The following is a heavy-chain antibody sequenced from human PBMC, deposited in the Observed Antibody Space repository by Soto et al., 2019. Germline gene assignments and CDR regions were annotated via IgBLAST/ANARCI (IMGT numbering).Heavy chain of an antibody. Sequence: GGSLRLSCVASGFAFRNYGMHWVRQAPGKGLEWVAVIWFDGGNKYYADSVEGRFTVSRDNSKDILYLQMNSLRVEDTAVYYCARDINHHSGNYNPPLDPWGQGTVVTVSS. CDR2: IWFDGGNK. J-gene: IGHJ5*02. V-gene: IGHV3-33*01. D-gene: IGHD3-10*01. CDR3: ARDINHHSGNYNPPLDP. CDR1: GFAFRNYG.